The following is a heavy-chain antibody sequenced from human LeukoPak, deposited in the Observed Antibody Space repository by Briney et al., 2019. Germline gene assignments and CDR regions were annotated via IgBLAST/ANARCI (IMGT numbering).Heavy chain of an antibody. Sequence: GGSVRLSCAASGFTFSDYYMSWIRQAPGKGLEGVSYISSSGSTIYYADSVKGRFTISRDNAKNSLYLQMNSLRAEDTAVYYCARDLVVVTAKGFDPWGQGTLVTVSS. D-gene: IGHD3-22*01. CDR2: ISSSGSTI. CDR3: ARDLVVVTAKGFDP. J-gene: IGHJ5*02. CDR1: GFTFSDYY. V-gene: IGHV3-11*01.